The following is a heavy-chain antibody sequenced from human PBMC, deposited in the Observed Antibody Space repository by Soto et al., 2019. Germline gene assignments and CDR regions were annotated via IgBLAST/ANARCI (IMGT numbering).Heavy chain of an antibody. CDR1: GASISSSY. J-gene: IGHJ3*02. CDR2: IYHTGST. Sequence: SETLSLTCTVSGASISSSYWSWIRQSPGKGLEWIGYIYHTGSTNYNPSLKSRVTISGDTSKNQFSLELNSVTAADTAMYYCARGYFDPRGRHTTFDIWGQGTMVTVSS. V-gene: IGHV4-59*01. CDR3: ARGYFDPRGRHTTFDI. D-gene: IGHD3-9*01.